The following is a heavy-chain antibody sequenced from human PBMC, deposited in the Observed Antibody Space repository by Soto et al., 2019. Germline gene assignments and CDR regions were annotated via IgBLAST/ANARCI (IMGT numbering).Heavy chain of an antibody. D-gene: IGHD3-22*01. CDR3: ARRGDSLYYDSSGYGY. Sequence: ASVKVSCKASGYTFTGYYMHWVRQAPGQGLEWMGWINPNSGGTNYAPKFQGRVTMTRDTSISTAYMELSRLRSDDTAVYYCARRGDSLYYDSSGYGYWGQGTLVTVSS. J-gene: IGHJ4*02. V-gene: IGHV1-2*02. CDR1: GYTFTGYY. CDR2: INPNSGGT.